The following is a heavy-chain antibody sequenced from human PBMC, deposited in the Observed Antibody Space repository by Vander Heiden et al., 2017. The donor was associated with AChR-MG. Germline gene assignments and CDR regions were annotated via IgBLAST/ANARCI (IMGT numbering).Heavy chain of an antibody. D-gene: IGHD3-10*01. CDR2: INPNSGGT. CDR1: GYTFTGYY. J-gene: IGHJ3*02. CDR3: GSMVRGVMGSEALDI. V-gene: IGHV1-2*04. Sequence: QVQLVQSGAEVKKPGASVKVSCQASGYTFTGYYMHWVRQAPGQGLEWMGWINPNSGGTHYAHKFQGWVTMTRDTSISIAYLELSRLRSHDTAVYYCGSMVRGVMGSEALDIWGGGTMV.